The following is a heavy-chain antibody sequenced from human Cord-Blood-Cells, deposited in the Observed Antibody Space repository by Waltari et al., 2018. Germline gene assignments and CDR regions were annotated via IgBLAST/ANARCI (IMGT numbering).Heavy chain of an antibody. V-gene: IGHV1-8*01. CDR1: GYTFTSYD. CDR2: MNPNSGNT. J-gene: IGHJ4*02. CDR3: ARGRLSYCSRTSCYTVDY. D-gene: IGHD2-2*02. Sequence: QVQLVQSGAEVKKPGASVKVSCKASGYTFTSYDINWVRQATGQGLEWMGWMNPNSGNTGYAQKVQGRVTMTRNTSISTAYMELISLRSEDTAVYYCARGRLSYCSRTSCYTVDYWGQGTLVTVSS.